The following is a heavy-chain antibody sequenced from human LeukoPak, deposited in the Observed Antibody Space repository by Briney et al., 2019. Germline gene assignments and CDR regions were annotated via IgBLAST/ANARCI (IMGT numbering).Heavy chain of an antibody. D-gene: IGHD5-12*01. CDR3: ARDRGGYVIIDY. V-gene: IGHV1-2*02. CDR2: INPNSGGT. Sequence: ASVKVSCKASGYTFTGYYMHWVRQAPGRGLEWMGWINPNSGGTNYAQKFQGRVTMTRDTSISTAYMELSRLRSDDTAAYYCARDRGGYVIIDYWGQGTLVTVSS. CDR1: GYTFTGYY. J-gene: IGHJ4*02.